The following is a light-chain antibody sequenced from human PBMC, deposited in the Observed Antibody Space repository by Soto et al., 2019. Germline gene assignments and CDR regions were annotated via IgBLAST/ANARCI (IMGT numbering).Light chain of an antibody. J-gene: IGLJ2*01. Sequence: QSALTQPASVSGSPGQSITISYTGTSSDIGGYNYVSWYQQHPGKAPKLMIYEVSNRPSGVSNRFSGSKSGNTASLTISGLQAEDEADYYCSSYTRSTTHVVFGGGTKLTVL. CDR3: SSYTRSTTHVV. CDR2: EVS. CDR1: SSDIGGYNY. V-gene: IGLV2-14*01.